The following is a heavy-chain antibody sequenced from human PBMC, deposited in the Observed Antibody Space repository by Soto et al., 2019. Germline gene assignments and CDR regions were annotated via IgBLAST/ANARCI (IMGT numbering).Heavy chain of an antibody. CDR1: GGSISSYY. CDR2: IYYSGST. Sequence: PSETLSLTCTVSGGSISSYYWSWIRQPPGKGLEWIGYIYYSGSTNYNPSLKSRVTISVDTSKNQFSLKLSSVTAADTAVYYCAREGIAADQTWFDPWGQGTLVTVAS. CDR3: AREGIAADQTWFDP. D-gene: IGHD6-13*01. V-gene: IGHV4-59*01. J-gene: IGHJ5*02.